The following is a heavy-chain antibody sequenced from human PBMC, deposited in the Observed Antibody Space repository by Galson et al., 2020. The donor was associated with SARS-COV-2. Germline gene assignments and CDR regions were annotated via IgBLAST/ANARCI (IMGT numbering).Heavy chain of an antibody. J-gene: IGHJ6*02. Sequence: SETLSLTCTVSGASISSGPYYWSWIRQPAGKGLEWIGRIYKSGRTDYNPSLWRQATISADTSKNQFSLKMSSVTAADTAVYYCARGNSPCFTILGMRTGTWGMDVWGQGTTVTVSS. CDR1: GASISSGPYY. D-gene: IGHD3-3*01. V-gene: IGHV4-61*02. CDR3: ARGNSPCFTILGMRTGTWGMDV. CDR2: IYKSGRT.